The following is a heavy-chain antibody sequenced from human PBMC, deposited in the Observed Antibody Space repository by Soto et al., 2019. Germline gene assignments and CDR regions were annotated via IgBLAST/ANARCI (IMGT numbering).Heavy chain of an antibody. Sequence: SETLSLTCTVSGASISSYFWNWIRQPPGKGLEWIGFLDYSGTTKYNPSLKSRLTISVDTSKNQFSLKLSSVTAADTAVYYCARDPPGGNPPYYGMDVWGQGTTVTVSS. CDR1: GASISSYF. D-gene: IGHD2-15*01. J-gene: IGHJ6*02. CDR2: LDYSGTT. V-gene: IGHV4-59*01. CDR3: ARDPPGGNPPYYGMDV.